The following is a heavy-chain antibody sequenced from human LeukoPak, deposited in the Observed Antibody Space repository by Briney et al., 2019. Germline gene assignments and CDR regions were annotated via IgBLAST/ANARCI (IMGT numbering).Heavy chain of an antibody. CDR2: IYSGGST. J-gene: IGHJ4*02. CDR3: ARSVDTAPDYLGAFDY. V-gene: IGHV3-53*01. Sequence: TGGSLRLSCAASGFTVSSNYMSWVRQAPGKGLEWVSVIYSGGSTYCADSVKGRFTISRDNSKNTLYLQMNSLRAEDTAVYYCARSVDTAPDYLGAFDYWGQGTLVTVSS. D-gene: IGHD5-18*01. CDR1: GFTVSSNY.